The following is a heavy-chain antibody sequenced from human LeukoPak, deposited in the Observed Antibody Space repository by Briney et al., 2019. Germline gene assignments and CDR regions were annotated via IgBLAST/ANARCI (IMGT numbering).Heavy chain of an antibody. J-gene: IGHJ4*02. CDR3: ARDFVSITMDPTAYFDY. CDR1: GGTFSSYA. V-gene: IGHV1-46*01. Sequence: ASVKVSCKASGGTFSSYAISWVRQAPGQGLEWMGIIDPSGGRTTYAQKFQGRITMTRHTSTRTVYMELSSLRSEDTAVYYCARDFVSITMDPTAYFDYWGQGTLVTVSS. D-gene: IGHD3-10*01. CDR2: IDPSGGRT.